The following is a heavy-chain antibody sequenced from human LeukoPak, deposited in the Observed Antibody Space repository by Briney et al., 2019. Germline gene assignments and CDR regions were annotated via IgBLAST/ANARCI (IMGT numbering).Heavy chain of an antibody. D-gene: IGHD2-2*01. CDR1: GFTFSSYA. V-gene: IGHV3-30*04. J-gene: IGHJ4*02. CDR3: ARGHCSSTSCSNFDY. CDR2: ISYDGSNK. Sequence: PGRSLRLSCAASGFTFSSYAMHWVRQAPGKGLEWVAVISYDGSNKYYADSVKGRFTISRDNSKNTQYLQMNSLRAEDTAVYYCARGHCSSTSCSNFDYWGQGTLVTVSS.